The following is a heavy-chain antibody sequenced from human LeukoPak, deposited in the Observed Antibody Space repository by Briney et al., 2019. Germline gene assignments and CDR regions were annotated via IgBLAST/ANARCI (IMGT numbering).Heavy chain of an antibody. CDR2: INPYNGNT. CDR1: GYTFTNYD. Sequence: ASVKVSCKASGYTFTNYDISWVRQAPGQGLEWLGLINPYNGNTNYAQKFQGRVTMTTDTSTSTAYMELRSLRSDDTAVYYCARGRKAGLTLVRGVKYGMDVWGQGTTVTVSS. CDR3: ARGRKAGLTLVRGVKYGMDV. J-gene: IGHJ6*02. D-gene: IGHD3-10*01. V-gene: IGHV1-18*01.